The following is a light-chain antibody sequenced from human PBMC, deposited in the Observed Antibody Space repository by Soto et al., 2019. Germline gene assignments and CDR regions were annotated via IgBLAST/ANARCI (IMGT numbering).Light chain of an antibody. J-gene: IGLJ1*01. Sequence: QFALTQPASVSGSPGQSITISCTGTSSDIGGYDYVSWYQQYPGKAPKLMIYDVSNRPSGVSDRFSGSKSANTASLTISGLQAEDEADYYCNSYTTSSSLYVFGTGTKLTVL. V-gene: IGLV2-14*01. CDR3: NSYTTSSSLYV. CDR1: SSDIGGYDY. CDR2: DVS.